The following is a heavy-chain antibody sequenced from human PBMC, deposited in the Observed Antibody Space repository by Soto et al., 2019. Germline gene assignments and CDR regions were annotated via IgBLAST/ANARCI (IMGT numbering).Heavy chain of an antibody. V-gene: IGHV5-51*01. CDR1: GYSFTSYW. J-gene: IGHJ6*02. Sequence: PGESLKISCKGSGYSFTSYWIGWVRQMPGKGLEWMGIIYPGDSDTRYSPSFQGQVTISADKSISTAYLQWSSLKASDTAMYYFARLSRGGYYYYYYGMDVWGQGTTVTVSS. CDR3: ARLSRGGYYYYYYGMDV. D-gene: IGHD3-10*01. CDR2: IYPGDSDT.